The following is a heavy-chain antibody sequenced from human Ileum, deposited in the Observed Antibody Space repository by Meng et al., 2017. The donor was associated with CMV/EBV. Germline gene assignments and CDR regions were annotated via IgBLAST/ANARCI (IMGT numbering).Heavy chain of an antibody. CDR3: ARQTSGWPNWFDP. CDR2: IYPGDSDT. V-gene: IGHV5-51*01. CDR1: GYDFSTYW. D-gene: IGHD6-19*01. Sequence: GESLKISCKGSGYDFSTYWIGWVRQMPGKGLEWMGIIYPGDSDTRYSPSFQGQVTISADKSISTAYLQWSSLKASDTAMHYCARQTSGWPNWFDPWGQGTVVTVSS. J-gene: IGHJ5*02.